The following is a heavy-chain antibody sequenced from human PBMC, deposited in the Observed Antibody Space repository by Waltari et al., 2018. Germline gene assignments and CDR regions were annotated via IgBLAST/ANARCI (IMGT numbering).Heavy chain of an antibody. J-gene: IGHJ4*02. CDR3: ARDHEYGGKADY. D-gene: IGHD4-17*01. V-gene: IGHV3-21*01. CDR1: GFTFSSYN. Sequence: EVQLVESGGGVVKPGGSLRLSCAASGFTFSSYNRNWVRQAPGKGLEWVSIISYSSVYIYYADSVKGRFTVSRDNAKNSLFLQMNSLRAEDTAVYYCARDHEYGGKADYWGQGTLVTVSS. CDR2: ISYSSVYI.